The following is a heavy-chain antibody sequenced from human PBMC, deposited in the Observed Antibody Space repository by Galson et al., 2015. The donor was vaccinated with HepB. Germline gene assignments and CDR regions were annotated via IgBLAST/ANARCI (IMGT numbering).Heavy chain of an antibody. V-gene: IGHV1-2*02. CDR2: INPTSGRT. D-gene: IGHD1-20*01. CDR3: ARDPSPPQHNWNREGYNWFHP. CDR1: GYRFTDYY. Sequence: SVKVSCKASGYRFTDYYMHWVRQAPGQGLEWMGWINPTSGRTNYAQKFQGRVTMTRDASTYTAYKGLGRLTSDDTALYYCARDPSPPQHNWNREGYNWFHPWGQGTPVIVS. J-gene: IGHJ5*02.